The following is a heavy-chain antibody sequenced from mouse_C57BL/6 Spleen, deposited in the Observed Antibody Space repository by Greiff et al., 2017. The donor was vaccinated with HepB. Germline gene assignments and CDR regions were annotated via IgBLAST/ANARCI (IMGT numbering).Heavy chain of an antibody. Sequence: VQLKQSGAVLVKPGASVKISCKASGYTFSSYWMNWVKQRPGKGLEWIGQIYPENGDTNYNGKFKGKATLTVDNSSSTAYMQLSSLTSEDSAVYFCARSHYEYDGFGDWGKGTLVTV. CDR1: GYTFSSYW. CDR2: IYPENGDT. D-gene: IGHD2-4*01. J-gene: IGHJ3*01. V-gene: IGHV1-80*01. CDR3: ARSHYEYDGFGD.